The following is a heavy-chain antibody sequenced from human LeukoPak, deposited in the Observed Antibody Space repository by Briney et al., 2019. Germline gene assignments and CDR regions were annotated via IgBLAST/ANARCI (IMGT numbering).Heavy chain of an antibody. Sequence: GGSLGLSCAASGFTFSHFWMSWVRQAPGKGLEWVASINHNGNVNYYVDSVKGRFTISRDNAKNSLYLQMSNLRAEDTAVYFCARGGGLDVWGQGATVTVSS. CDR1: GFTFSHFW. J-gene: IGHJ6*02. CDR2: INHNGNVN. V-gene: IGHV3-7*03. CDR3: ARGGGLDV. D-gene: IGHD3-16*01.